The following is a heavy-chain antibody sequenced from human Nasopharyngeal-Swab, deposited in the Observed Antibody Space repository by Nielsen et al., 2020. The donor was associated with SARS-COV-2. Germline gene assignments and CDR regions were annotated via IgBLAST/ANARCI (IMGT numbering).Heavy chain of an antibody. D-gene: IGHD3-22*01. CDR3: ARGGSSAYYWNY. J-gene: IGHJ4*02. V-gene: IGHV4-59*01. CDR2: IYYSGST. Sequence: SETLSLTCTGSGGSISSYYWSWIRQPPGKGLEWIGYIYYSGSTNYNPSLKSRVTISVDTSKNQFSLKLSSVTAADTAVYYCARGGSSAYYWNYWGQGTLVTVSS. CDR1: GGSISSYY.